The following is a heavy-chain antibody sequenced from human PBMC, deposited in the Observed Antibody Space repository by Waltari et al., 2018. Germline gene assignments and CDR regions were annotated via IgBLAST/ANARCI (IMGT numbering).Heavy chain of an antibody. CDR1: GGSISSSSYY. Sequence: QLQLQESAPGLVKPSETLSLTCTVYGGSISSSSYYWGWIRQPPGKGLEWIGSIYYSGSTYYNPSLKSRVTISVDTSKNQFSLKLSSVTAADTAVYYCATGRTVAGPRRAFDIWGQGTMVTVSS. J-gene: IGHJ3*02. V-gene: IGHV4-39*01. D-gene: IGHD6-19*01. CDR2: IYYSGST. CDR3: ATGRTVAGPRRAFDI.